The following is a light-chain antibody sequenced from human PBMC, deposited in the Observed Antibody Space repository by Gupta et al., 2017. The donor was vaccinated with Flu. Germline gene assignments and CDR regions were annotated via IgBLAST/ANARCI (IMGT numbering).Light chain of an antibody. V-gene: IGLV4-69*01. CDR1: SGYTTAS. CDR2: LKGDGSH. Sequence: SGYTTASDAWHQHQPEQGPRFLMKLKGDGSHISGDGVPVRFSVSSSAPDRYLTISSLQSEDEADYYCQTCGVGAPVFGGGIKLTVL. J-gene: IGLJ3*02. CDR3: QTCGVGAPV.